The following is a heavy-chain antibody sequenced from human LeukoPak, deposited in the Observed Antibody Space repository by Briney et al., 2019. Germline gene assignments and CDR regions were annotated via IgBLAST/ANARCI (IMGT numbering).Heavy chain of an antibody. V-gene: IGHV3-30*18. Sequence: GGSLRLSCAASGFTFSSYGMHWVRQAPGKGLEWVAVISYDGSNKYYADSVKGRFTISRDNSKNTLYLQMNSLRAEDTAVYYCAKSLDTAMVAGGGPYYFDYWGQGTLVTVSS. CDR1: GFTFSSYG. J-gene: IGHJ4*02. D-gene: IGHD5-18*01. CDR2: ISYDGSNK. CDR3: AKSLDTAMVAGGGPYYFDY.